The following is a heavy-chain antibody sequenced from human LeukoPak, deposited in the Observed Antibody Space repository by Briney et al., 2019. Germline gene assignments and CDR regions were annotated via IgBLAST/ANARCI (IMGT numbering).Heavy chain of an antibody. CDR1: GVSFSGYY. CDR2: INHSGST. V-gene: IGHV4-34*01. Sequence: SETLSLTCAGYGVSFSGYYWSWIRQPPGKGLEWIGEINHSGSTNYNPSLKSRVTISVDTSKSEFSLKLSSVTAADTAVYYCARGTIVPAAITANFDYWGQGTLVTVSS. CDR3: ARGTIVPAAITANFDY. J-gene: IGHJ4*02. D-gene: IGHD2-2*02.